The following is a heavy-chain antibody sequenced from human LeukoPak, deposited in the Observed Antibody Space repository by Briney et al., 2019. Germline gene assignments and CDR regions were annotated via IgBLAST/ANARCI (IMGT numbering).Heavy chain of an antibody. V-gene: IGHV4-39*07. Sequence: SETLSLTCTVSGGSISSSSYYWGWIRQPPGKGLEWIGRIYTSGSTNYNPSLKSRVTISVDTSKNQFSLKLSSVTAADTAVYYCARDHRLLWFGEAYYFDYWGQGTLVTVSS. CDR1: GGSISSSSYY. CDR2: IYTSGST. CDR3: ARDHRLLWFGEAYYFDY. D-gene: IGHD3-10*01. J-gene: IGHJ4*02.